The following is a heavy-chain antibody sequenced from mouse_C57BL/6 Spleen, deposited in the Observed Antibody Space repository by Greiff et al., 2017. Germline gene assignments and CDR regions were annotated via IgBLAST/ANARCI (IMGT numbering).Heavy chain of an antibody. V-gene: IGHV1-59*01. D-gene: IGHD4-1*02. J-gene: IGHJ3*01. CDR1: GYTFTSYW. Sequence: VQLQQPGAELVRPGTSVKLSCKASGYTFTSYWMHWVKQRPGQGLEWIGVIDPSDSYTNYNQKFKGKATLTVDTSSSTAYMQLSSLTSEDSAVYYCARKGGQMGVFAYWGQGTLVTVSA. CDR2: IDPSDSYT. CDR3: ARKGGQMGVFAY.